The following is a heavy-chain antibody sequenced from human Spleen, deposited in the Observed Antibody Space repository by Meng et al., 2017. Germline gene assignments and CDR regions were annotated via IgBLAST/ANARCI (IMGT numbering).Heavy chain of an antibody. D-gene: IGHD4/OR15-4a*01. Sequence: SETLSLTCAVSGYSITGSYNWGWIRQSPGKGLEWIGSLYQSGSTYYNPSLKSRVTISVDTSKNQFSLNLSSVTAADSAVYYCARNSGGYGDYYYYGMDVWGQGTTVTVSS. J-gene: IGHJ6*02. CDR3: ARNSGGYGDYYYYGMDV. CDR1: GYSITGSYN. V-gene: IGHV4-38-2*01. CDR2: LYQSGST.